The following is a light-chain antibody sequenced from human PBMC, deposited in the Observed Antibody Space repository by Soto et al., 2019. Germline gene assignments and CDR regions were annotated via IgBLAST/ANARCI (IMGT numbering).Light chain of an antibody. CDR3: QQYGSSPGT. CDR1: QSVSSSY. Sequence: EIVLTQSPGTLSLSPGERATLSCRASQSVSSSYLAWYQQKPGQAPRLLIYGASSRATGIPDRFSGSGSGTVFTLTISRLEPEDFAVYYCQQYGSSPGTFGQGTKV. J-gene: IGKJ1*01. V-gene: IGKV3-20*01. CDR2: GAS.